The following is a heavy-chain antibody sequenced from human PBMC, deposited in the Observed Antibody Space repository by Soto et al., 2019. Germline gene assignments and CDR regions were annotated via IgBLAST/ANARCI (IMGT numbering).Heavy chain of an antibody. V-gene: IGHV3-33*01. D-gene: IGHD3-10*01. Sequence: QVQLAESGGGVVQSGRSLRLSCAASGFALSSFDMHWVLQAPGKGLEWVAVIWYDGSNEYYADSVKGRFTISRDNSKNTMYLQRNSLRVEDTAVYYCARDALVRGVHPPDYWGQGTLVTVSS. CDR3: ARDALVRGVHPPDY. CDR1: GFALSSFD. CDR2: IWYDGSNE. J-gene: IGHJ4*02.